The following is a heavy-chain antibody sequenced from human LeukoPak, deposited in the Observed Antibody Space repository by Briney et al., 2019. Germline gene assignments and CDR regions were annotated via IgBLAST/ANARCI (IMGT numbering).Heavy chain of an antibody. D-gene: IGHD3-16*01. Sequence: SETLSLTCTVSGGSVSSADYYWSWIRHPPGKALEWIGYIYHTGSNNYKYSLKSRVTISLDTSKNRFSLRLTSMTAADTAIYYCARDQGGGSHRHPFDIWGQGTMVTVSS. CDR1: GGSVSSADYY. CDR3: ARDQGGGSHRHPFDI. CDR2: IYHTGSN. V-gene: IGHV4-61*08. J-gene: IGHJ3*02.